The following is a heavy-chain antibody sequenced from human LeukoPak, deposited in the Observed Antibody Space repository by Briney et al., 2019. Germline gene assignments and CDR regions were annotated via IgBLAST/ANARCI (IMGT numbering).Heavy chain of an antibody. CDR2: VNLQGST. D-gene: IGHD1-1*01. CDR3: ARGRVDWNDKESGFDC. J-gene: IGHJ4*02. Sequence: SGTLSLTCGVSGGSISNTNWWTWVRQPPGKGLEWIGEVNLQGSTNYNPSLKSRVAISVGKSENHISLKLTSVTAADTAVYYCARGRVDWNDKESGFDCWGQGTLVTVSS. V-gene: IGHV4-4*02. CDR1: GGSISNTNW.